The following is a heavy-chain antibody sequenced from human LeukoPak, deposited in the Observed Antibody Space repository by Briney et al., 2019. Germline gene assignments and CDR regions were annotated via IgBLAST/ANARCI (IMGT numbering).Heavy chain of an antibody. CDR2: INGPGDNT. V-gene: IGHV3-23*01. D-gene: IGHD3/OR15-3a*01. Sequence: GGSLRLSCAASGFTFSSYAMSWVRQAPRKGLEWVSSINGPGDNTWYADSVKGRFIISRDSSKNTLFLQMNSLRAEDTAEYYCAKNDGYDFWYFDFWGRGTLVTVSS. CDR1: GFTFSSYA. CDR3: AKNDGYDFWYFDF. J-gene: IGHJ4*02.